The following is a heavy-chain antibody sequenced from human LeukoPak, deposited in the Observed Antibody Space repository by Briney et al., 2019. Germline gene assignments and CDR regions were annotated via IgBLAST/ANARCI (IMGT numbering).Heavy chain of an antibody. D-gene: IGHD4-17*01. V-gene: IGHV3-23*01. CDR3: AKAPNGDYFGAFDM. J-gene: IGHJ3*02. CDR2: ITGSGAGT. Sequence: GGSLRLSCAASESIFSNYAVTWVRQAPGRGLEWVSSITGSGAGTSYADSVRGRFTISRDNSKSMVYVQMNSLRAEDTAIYYCAKAPNGDYFGAFDMWGQGTMVTVSS. CDR1: ESIFSNYA.